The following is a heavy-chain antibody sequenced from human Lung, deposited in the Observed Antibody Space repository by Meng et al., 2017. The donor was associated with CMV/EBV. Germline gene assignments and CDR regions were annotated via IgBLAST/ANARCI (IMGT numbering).Heavy chain of an antibody. J-gene: IGHJ5*02. V-gene: IGHV3-21*01. CDR1: GFNFSTYS. D-gene: IGHD3-16*01. CDR3: ASQGGERGS. Sequence: LSCAASGFNFSTYSMHWVRQAPGKGLEWVSSISTSSTYIYYADSVKGRFTISRDNAKNSLYLQMNSLRAEDTAVYYCASQGGERGSWGQGTLVTVSS. CDR2: ISTSSTYI.